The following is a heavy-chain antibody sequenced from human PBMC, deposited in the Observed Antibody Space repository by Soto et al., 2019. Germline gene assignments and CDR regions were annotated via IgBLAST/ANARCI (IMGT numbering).Heavy chain of an antibody. CDR1: GFTFSIYG. V-gene: IGHV3-33*01. J-gene: IGHJ3*02. Sequence: QVQLEESGGGVVQPGRSLRLSCAASGFTFSIYGMHWVRQATGKGLEWVASLWADGSHECYADSVKGRFTVSRDNSKSTVYLQMNSLRAEDTALYYWAREPTGGNDDFDIWGEGTMVTVSS. CDR2: LWADGSHE. CDR3: AREPTGGNDDFDI. D-gene: IGHD3-16*01.